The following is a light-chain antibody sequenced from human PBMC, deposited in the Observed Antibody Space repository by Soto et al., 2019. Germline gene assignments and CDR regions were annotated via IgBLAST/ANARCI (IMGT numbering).Light chain of an antibody. V-gene: IGKV1-6*01. CDR3: LQDYNCPWT. CDR2: ATS. CDR1: QGIRND. J-gene: IGKJ1*01. Sequence: AIQMTQSPSSLSASVGDRVTITCRASQGIRNDLGWYQQKPGKAPKLLIYATSSIQSGVPSRFSGSGSGTDFPLTISVLRPEDFATYYCLQDYNCPWTFVQGTKVEVK.